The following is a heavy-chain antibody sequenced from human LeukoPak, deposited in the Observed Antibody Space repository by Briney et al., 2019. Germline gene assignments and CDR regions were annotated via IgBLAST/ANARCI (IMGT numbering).Heavy chain of an antibody. CDR1: GFTVSSNY. V-gene: IGHV3-53*01. Sequence: GGSLRLSCAASGFTVSSNYMNWVRQAPGKGLEWVSGIYVDGSTYYADSVKGRFTISRDNAKNSLYLQMNSLRAEDTAVYYCARGSYGDYFAEYFQHWGQGTLVTVSS. J-gene: IGHJ1*01. CDR3: ARGSYGDYFAEYFQH. CDR2: IYVDGST. D-gene: IGHD4-17*01.